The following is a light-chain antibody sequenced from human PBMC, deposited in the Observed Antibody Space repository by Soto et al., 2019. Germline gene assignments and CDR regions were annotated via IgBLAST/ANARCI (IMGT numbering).Light chain of an antibody. CDR1: QSILYKSNNKDY. V-gene: IGKV4-1*01. Sequence: DIVMTQSPDSLAVSLGERATINCKSSQSILYKSNNKDYLAWYQQKPGQPPKLLIYWASTRESGVPDRFSGSGSGTDFTLTISSLQAEDVAVYYCQQYYSTLYSFGQGTKVDIK. J-gene: IGKJ2*01. CDR2: WAS. CDR3: QQYYSTLYS.